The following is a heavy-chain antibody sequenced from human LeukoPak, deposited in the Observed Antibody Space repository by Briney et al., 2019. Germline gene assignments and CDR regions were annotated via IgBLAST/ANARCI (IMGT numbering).Heavy chain of an antibody. Sequence: SETLSLTCAVYGGSFSGYYWSWIRQPPGKGLEWIGEINHSGSTNYNPSLKSRVTISVDTSKNHFSLKLSSVTAADTAVYYCARGPYYDFWSGYYAAEYFQHWGQGTLVTVSS. CDR2: INHSGST. CDR1: GGSFSGYY. V-gene: IGHV4-34*01. J-gene: IGHJ1*01. CDR3: ARGPYYDFWSGYYAAEYFQH. D-gene: IGHD3-3*01.